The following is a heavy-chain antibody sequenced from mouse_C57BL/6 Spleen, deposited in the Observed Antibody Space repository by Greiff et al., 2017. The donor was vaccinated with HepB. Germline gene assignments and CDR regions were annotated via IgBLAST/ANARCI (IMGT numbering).Heavy chain of an antibody. D-gene: IGHD1-1*01. V-gene: IGHV6-3*01. J-gene: IGHJ4*01. Sequence: VQLKQSGGGLVQPGGSMKLSCVASGFTFSNYWMNWVRQSPEKGLEWVAQIRLKSDNYATHYAESVKGRFTISRDDSKSSVYLQMNNLRAEDTGIYYCTIITTVVAGSMDYWGQGTSVTVSS. CDR3: TIITTVVAGSMDY. CDR1: GFTFSNYW. CDR2: IRLKSDNYAT.